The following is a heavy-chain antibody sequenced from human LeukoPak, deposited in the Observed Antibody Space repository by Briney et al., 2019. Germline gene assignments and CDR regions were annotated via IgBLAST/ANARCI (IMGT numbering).Heavy chain of an antibody. CDR3: ARERYSYGLGY. CDR2: IYTSGST. Sequence: PGGSLRLSCAASGFTVSSSYMSWIRQPAGKGLEWIGRIYTSGSTNYNPSLKSRVTISVDTSKNQFSLKLSSVTAADTAVYYCARERYSYGLGYWGQGTLVTVSS. D-gene: IGHD5-18*01. CDR1: GFTVSSSY. V-gene: IGHV4-4*07. J-gene: IGHJ4*02.